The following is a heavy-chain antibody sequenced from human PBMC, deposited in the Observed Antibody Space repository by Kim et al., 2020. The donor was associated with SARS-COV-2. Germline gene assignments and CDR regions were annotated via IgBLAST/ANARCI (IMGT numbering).Heavy chain of an antibody. V-gene: IGHV3-23*01. Sequence: GGSLRLSCAASGFTFSSYAMSWVRQAPGKGLEWVSAISGSGGSTYYADSVKGRFTISRDNSKNTLYLQMNSLRAEDTAVYYCAKGPRGYYETDDAFDIWGQGTMVTVSS. J-gene: IGHJ3*02. CDR3: AKGPRGYYETDDAFDI. CDR2: ISGSGGST. D-gene: IGHD3-3*01. CDR1: GFTFSSYA.